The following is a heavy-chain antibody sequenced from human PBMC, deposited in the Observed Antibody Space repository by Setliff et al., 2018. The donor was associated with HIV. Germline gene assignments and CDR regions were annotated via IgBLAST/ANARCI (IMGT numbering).Heavy chain of an antibody. J-gene: IGHJ4*02. CDR3: AKGAGFYGDYTFDY. CDR2: IYSTGST. V-gene: IGHV4-59*11. CDR1: GASITSHY. Sequence: PSETLSLTCAVSGASITSHYWSWIRQSPGRELEWIGCIYSTGSTNYNPSLQSRVSISMDASKDKFSLKVTSVTSADTAVYYCAKGAGFYGDYTFDYWGRGNLVTVSS. D-gene: IGHD4-17*01.